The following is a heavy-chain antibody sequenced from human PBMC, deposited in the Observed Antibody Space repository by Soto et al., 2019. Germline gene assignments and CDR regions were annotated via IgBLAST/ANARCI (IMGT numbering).Heavy chain of an antibody. CDR3: ARTETDSSGYPSDY. D-gene: IGHD3-22*01. CDR1: GGSISSSRYY. V-gene: IGHV4-39*01. CDR2: IYYSGST. J-gene: IGHJ4*02. Sequence: QLQLQESGPGLVKPSETLSLTCTVSGGSISSSRYYWGWIRQPPGKGLEWIGSIYYSGSTYYNPSLKSRVTISVDTSKNQYSLKLSSVTAADTAVYYCARTETDSSGYPSDYWGQGTLVTVSS.